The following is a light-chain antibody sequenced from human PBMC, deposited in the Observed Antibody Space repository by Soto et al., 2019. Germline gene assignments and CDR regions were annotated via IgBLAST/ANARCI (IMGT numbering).Light chain of an antibody. J-gene: IGKJ5*01. CDR2: DTF. V-gene: IGKV3-11*01. CDR1: QSISYY. Sequence: EIMLTQSPATLSLSPGESATLSCRASQSISYYLAWYQQKPGQAPRLLIYDTFNRAPGIPARFSGSGFGTDFTLTISSLEPEDFAVYYCQQRSNWPPITFGQGTRLEIK. CDR3: QQRSNWPPIT.